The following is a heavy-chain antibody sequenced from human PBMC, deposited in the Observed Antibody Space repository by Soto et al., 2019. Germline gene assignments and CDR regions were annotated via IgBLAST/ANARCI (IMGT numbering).Heavy chain of an antibody. Sequence: GGSLRLSCAASGFTFSSYAMHWVRQAPGKGLEWVAVISYDGSNKYYADSVKGRFNISRDNSKNTLYLQMNSLRAEDTAVYYCARGRIADLSLHGYNWFDPWGQGTLVTVS. CDR3: ARGRIADLSLHGYNWFDP. V-gene: IGHV3-30-3*01. CDR1: GFTFSSYA. CDR2: ISYDGSNK. J-gene: IGHJ5*02. D-gene: IGHD6-13*01.